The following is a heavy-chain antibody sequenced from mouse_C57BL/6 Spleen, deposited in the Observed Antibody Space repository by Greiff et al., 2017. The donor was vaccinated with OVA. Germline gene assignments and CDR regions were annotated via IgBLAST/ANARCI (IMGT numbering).Heavy chain of an antibody. V-gene: IGHV5-6*01. CDR1: GFTFSSYG. J-gene: IGHJ3*01. Sequence: EVKLVESGGDLVKPGGSLTLSCAASGFTFSSYGMSWVRQTPDKRLEWVATISSGGSYTYYPDSVKGRFTISRDNAKNTLYLQMSSLKSEDTAMYYCARLDYGSQPHFFAYWGQGTLVTVSA. D-gene: IGHD1-1*01. CDR2: ISSGGSYT. CDR3: ARLDYGSQPHFFAY.